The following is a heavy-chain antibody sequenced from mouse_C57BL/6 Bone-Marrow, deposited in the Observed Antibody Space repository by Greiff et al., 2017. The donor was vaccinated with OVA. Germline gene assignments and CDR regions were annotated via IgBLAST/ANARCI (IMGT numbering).Heavy chain of an antibody. CDR3: ARGGGLRLLDY. J-gene: IGHJ2*01. CDR1: GYTFTSYW. CDR2: IYPGSGSP. Sequence: QVQLQQPGAELVKPGASVKMSCKASGYTFTSYWITWVKQRPGQGLEWIGDIYPGSGSPNSNEKFKSKATLTVDTASSTAYMQLSSLTSEDSAVYYCARGGGLRLLDYWGQGTTLTVSS. D-gene: IGHD1-2*01. V-gene: IGHV1-55*01.